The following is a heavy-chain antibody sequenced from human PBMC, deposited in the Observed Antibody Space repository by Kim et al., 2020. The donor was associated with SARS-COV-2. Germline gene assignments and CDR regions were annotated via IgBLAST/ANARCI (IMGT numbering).Heavy chain of an antibody. CDR3: ARAWNQDFDY. CDR2: T. Sequence: TRYAEKCEERVTTTNDTSTNTVYVEVSSLTSDDTALYYCARAWNQDFDYWGQGTLVTVSS. D-gene: IGHD1-1*01. V-gene: IGHV1-46*01. J-gene: IGHJ4*02.